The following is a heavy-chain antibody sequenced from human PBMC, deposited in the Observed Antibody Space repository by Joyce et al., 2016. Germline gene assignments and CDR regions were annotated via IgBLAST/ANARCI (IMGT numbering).Heavy chain of an antibody. V-gene: IGHV3-23*01. CDR1: GFTFTKFA. Sequence: EVELLESGGGLVQPGGSLRLSCAAYGFTFTKFAMSWVRQTRGKGLEWVSSIRGSSATTDHADSVKGRFTISRDNSKNTLYLQMNRLRVEDTAIYDCAKDSQSVAGPTDGFDIWGQGTMVTVSS. D-gene: IGHD6-19*01. J-gene: IGHJ3*02. CDR2: IRGSSATT. CDR3: AKDSQSVAGPTDGFDI.